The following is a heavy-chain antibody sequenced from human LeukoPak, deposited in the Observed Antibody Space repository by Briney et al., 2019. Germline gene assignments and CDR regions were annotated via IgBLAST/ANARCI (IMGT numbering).Heavy chain of an antibody. CDR3: ARDGGCSSTSCRWWFDP. J-gene: IGHJ5*02. D-gene: IGHD2-2*01. CDR1: GGPFSGYY. CDR2: INHSGST. Sequence: SETLSLTCAVYGGPFSGYYWSWIRHPPGKGLEWIGEINHSGSTNYNPSLKSRVTISVDTSKNQFSLKLNSVTAADTAVYYCARDGGCSSTSCRWWFDPWGQGTLVTVSS. V-gene: IGHV4-34*01.